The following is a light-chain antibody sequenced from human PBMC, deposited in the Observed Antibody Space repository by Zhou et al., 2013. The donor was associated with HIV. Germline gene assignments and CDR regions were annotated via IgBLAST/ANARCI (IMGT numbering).Light chain of an antibody. Sequence: PGERVTLSCRASQSVSSSYLAWYQQKPGQAPRLLIYGASRRATGIPDRFSGSGSGTDFTLTISRLEPEDFAVYYCQQYSSSPFAFGPGTKVDIK. CDR1: QSVSSSY. CDR2: GAS. CDR3: QQYSSSPFA. V-gene: IGKV3-20*01. J-gene: IGKJ3*01.